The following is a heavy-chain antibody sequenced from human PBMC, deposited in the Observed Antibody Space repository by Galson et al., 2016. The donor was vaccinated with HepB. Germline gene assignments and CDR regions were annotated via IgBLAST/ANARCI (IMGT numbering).Heavy chain of an antibody. Sequence: SLRLSCAASGFTFSSYGMSWVRQVSGKGLEWVSGISGSSDNTYYADSVKGRFTISRDNSKNTVHLQMNSLRAEDTATYYCGKGRIWYNYYYMDVWGKGTTVTVSS. D-gene: IGHD2-15*01. J-gene: IGHJ6*03. CDR3: GKGRIWYNYYYMDV. CDR2: ISGSSDNT. V-gene: IGHV3-23*01. CDR1: GFTFSSYG.